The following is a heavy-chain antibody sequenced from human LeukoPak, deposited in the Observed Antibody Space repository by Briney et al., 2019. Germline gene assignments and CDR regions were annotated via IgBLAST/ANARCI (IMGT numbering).Heavy chain of an antibody. CDR2: IYHSGST. D-gene: IGHD1-26*01. J-gene: IGHJ1*01. CDR1: GGSISSGGCY. CDR3: ARTSGSSGGDFQH. Sequence: SQTLSLTCTVSGGSISSGGCYWSWIRQPPGKGLEWIGYIYHSGSTYYNPSLKSRVTISVDRSKNQFSLKLSSVTAADTAVYYCARTSGSSGGDFQHWGQGTLVTVSS. V-gene: IGHV4-30-2*01.